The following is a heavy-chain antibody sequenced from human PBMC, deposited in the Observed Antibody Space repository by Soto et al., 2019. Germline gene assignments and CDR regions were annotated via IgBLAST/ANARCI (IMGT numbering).Heavy chain of an antibody. CDR2: ISSSSSYI. V-gene: IGHV3-21*01. CDR3: AREHAYPPDAFDI. CDR1: GFTFSSYS. J-gene: IGHJ3*02. Sequence: VGSLRLSCAASGFTFSSYSMNWVRQAPGKGLEWVSSISSSSSYIYYADSVKGRFTISRDNAKNSLYLQMNSLRAEDTAVYYCAREHAYPPDAFDIWGQGTMVTVSS.